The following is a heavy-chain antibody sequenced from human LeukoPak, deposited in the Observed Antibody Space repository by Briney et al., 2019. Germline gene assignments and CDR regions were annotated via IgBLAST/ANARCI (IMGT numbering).Heavy chain of an antibody. J-gene: IGHJ5*02. CDR1: GYTFTSYG. Sequence: ASVKVSCKASGYTFTSYGISWVRQAPGQGLEWMGWISAYNGNTNYAQKLQGRVTMTTDTSTSTAYMELRSLRSDDTAVYYCARVGRVIPASDWFDHWGQGTLVTVSS. D-gene: IGHD2-2*01. CDR2: ISAYNGNT. V-gene: IGHV1-18*01. CDR3: ARVGRVIPASDWFDH.